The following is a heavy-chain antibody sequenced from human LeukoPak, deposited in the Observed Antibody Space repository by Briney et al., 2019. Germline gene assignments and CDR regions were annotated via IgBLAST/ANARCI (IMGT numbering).Heavy chain of an antibody. CDR2: INSDGSST. Sequence: PGGSLRLSCAASGFTFSSYWMHWVRQAPGKGLVWVSRINSDGSSTSYADSVKGRFTISRDNAKNTLYLQMNSLRAEDTAVYYCAREETPVLRYFEPTTQLDYWGQGTLVTVSS. J-gene: IGHJ4*02. D-gene: IGHD3-9*01. V-gene: IGHV3-74*01. CDR3: AREETPVLRYFEPTTQLDY. CDR1: GFTFSSYW.